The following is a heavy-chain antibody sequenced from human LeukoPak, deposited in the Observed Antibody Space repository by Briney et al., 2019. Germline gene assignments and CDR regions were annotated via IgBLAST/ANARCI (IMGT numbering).Heavy chain of an antibody. J-gene: IGHJ6*02. CDR2: IYHSGST. CDR3: ARGRVRGVIIVRNYGMDV. D-gene: IGHD3-10*01. CDR1: GGSISSSNW. Sequence: SETLSLTCAVSGGSISSSNWWSWVRQPPGKGLEWIGEIYHSGSTNYNPSLKSRVTISVDKSKNQFSPKLSSVTAADTAVYYCARGRVRGVIIVRNYGMDVWGQGTTVTVSS. V-gene: IGHV4-4*02.